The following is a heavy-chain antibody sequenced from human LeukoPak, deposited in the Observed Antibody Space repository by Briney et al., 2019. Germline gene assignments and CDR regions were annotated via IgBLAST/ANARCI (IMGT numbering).Heavy chain of an antibody. CDR2: IIPIFGTA. CDR3: ARDIIAVAGPMHY. D-gene: IGHD6-19*01. Sequence: SVKVSCKASGGTFSSYAISWVRQASGQGLEWMGGIIPIFGTANYAQKFQGRVTITADESTCTAYLELSSLRSEDTAVYYCARDIIAVAGPMHYWGQGTLVTVSS. CDR1: GGTFSSYA. J-gene: IGHJ4*02. V-gene: IGHV1-69*01.